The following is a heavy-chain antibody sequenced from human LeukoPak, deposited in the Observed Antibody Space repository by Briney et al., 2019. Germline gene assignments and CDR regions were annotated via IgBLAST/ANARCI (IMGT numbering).Heavy chain of an antibody. CDR1: GYTFTSYY. D-gene: IGHD1-26*01. V-gene: IGHV1-46*01. CDR2: INPSGGST. CDR3: ARALGEVGATTRSPDAFDI. J-gene: IGHJ3*02. Sequence: ASVKVSCKASGYTFTSYYMHWVRQAPGQGLEWMGIINPSGGSTSYAQKFQGRVTMTRDMSTSTVYMELSSLRDEETAGYNCARALGEVGATTRSPDAFDIWGQGTMVTVSS.